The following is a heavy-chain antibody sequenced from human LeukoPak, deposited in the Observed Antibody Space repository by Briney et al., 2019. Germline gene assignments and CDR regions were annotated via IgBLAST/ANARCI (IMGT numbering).Heavy chain of an antibody. CDR3: ARDRRVLSAAGTGYFQH. J-gene: IGHJ1*01. Sequence: PGGSLRLSCAASGFTFSSYSMNWVRQAPGKGLEWVSSISSSSSYIYYADSVKGRFTISRGNAKNSLYLQMNSLRAEDTAVYYCARDRRVLSAAGTGYFQHWGQGTLVTVSS. CDR2: ISSSSSYI. V-gene: IGHV3-21*01. D-gene: IGHD6-13*01. CDR1: GFTFSSYS.